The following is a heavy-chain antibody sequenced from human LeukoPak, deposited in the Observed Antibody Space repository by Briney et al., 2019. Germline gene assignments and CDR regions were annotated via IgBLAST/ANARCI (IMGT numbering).Heavy chain of an antibody. V-gene: IGHV1-2*02. CDR2: INPNSGGT. CDR1: GCTFTGYY. CDR3: ARTPNYDFWSGYFDY. Sequence: ASVKVSCKASGCTFTGYYMHWVRQAPGQGLEWMGWINPNSGGTNYAQKFQGRVTMTRDTSISTAYMELSRLRSDDTAVYYCARTPNYDFWSGYFDYWGQGTLVTVSS. D-gene: IGHD3-3*01. J-gene: IGHJ4*02.